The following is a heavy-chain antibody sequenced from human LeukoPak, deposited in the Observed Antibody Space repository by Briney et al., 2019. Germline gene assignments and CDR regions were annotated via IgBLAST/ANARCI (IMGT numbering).Heavy chain of an antibody. CDR1: RFTFSSYS. CDR2: ISSSGSYI. Sequence: GGALRPSCAGPRFTFSSYSMNWGRQGPGEGLEWVSSISSSGSYIYYADSVKGRFTISRDNTKNSLYLQMDSLTADDTAVYFCACLRGPSDYWGQGTLVTVFS. J-gene: IGHJ4*02. V-gene: IGHV3-21*01. D-gene: IGHD4-17*01. CDR3: ACLRGPSDY.